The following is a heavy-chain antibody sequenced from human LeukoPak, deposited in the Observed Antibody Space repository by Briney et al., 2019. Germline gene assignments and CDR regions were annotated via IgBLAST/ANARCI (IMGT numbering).Heavy chain of an antibody. D-gene: IGHD1-26*01. V-gene: IGHV3-11*05. J-gene: IGHJ2*01. CDR3: ARVAGAKLNPAVWDFVL. CDR1: GFTFSSHY. CDR2: ISSSSSYT. Sequence: KPGGSLRLSCAASGFTFSSHYMSWIRQAPGKGLEWVSYISSSSSYTNDADSVEGRFTTSRDNDKNSLYLQMNSLRTEDTAVYYCARVAGAKLNPAVWDFVLGGRGTLVTVSS.